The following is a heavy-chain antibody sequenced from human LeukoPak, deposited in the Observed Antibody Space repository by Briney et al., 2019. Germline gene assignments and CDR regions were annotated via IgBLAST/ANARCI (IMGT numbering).Heavy chain of an antibody. CDR3: AKEGYDYPFDY. CDR1: GFPLSRYA. CDR2: ISGSGGST. Sequence: GSLRLSCAGSGFPLSRYAMSWVRQAPGKGLGWVSAISGSGGSTYYADSVKGRFTISRDNSKNTLYLQMNSLRAEDTAVYYCAKEGYDYPFDYWGQGTLVTVSS. J-gene: IGHJ4*02. V-gene: IGHV3-23*01. D-gene: IGHD5-12*01.